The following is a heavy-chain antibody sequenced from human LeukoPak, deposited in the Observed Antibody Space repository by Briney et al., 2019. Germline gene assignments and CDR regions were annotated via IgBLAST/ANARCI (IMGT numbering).Heavy chain of an antibody. V-gene: IGHV3-23*01. J-gene: IGHJ4*02. CDR3: AKANWVSNADAVW. D-gene: IGHD1-1*01. Sequence: GGSLRLSCAASGFSFSNYGMSWVRQAPARGPEWVSSMKGGGETFYADSVKGRFTLSRDDSRNTVYLQLNNLRVEDTAIYYCAKANWVSNADAVWWGQGTQVTVSS. CDR1: GFSFSNYG. CDR2: MKGGGET.